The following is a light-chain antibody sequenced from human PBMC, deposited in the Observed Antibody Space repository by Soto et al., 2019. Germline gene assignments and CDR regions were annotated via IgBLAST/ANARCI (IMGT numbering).Light chain of an antibody. Sequence: EIVLTQSPGTLSLSPGERATLSCRASQSVGSNLAWFQQKPGRAPRLLIFGASSRAAGIPDRFSGSGSGTDFTLTISRLEPEDLAVYYCQQYGSSPRTFGRGTKVDIK. CDR2: GAS. CDR1: QSVGSN. J-gene: IGKJ1*01. V-gene: IGKV3-20*01. CDR3: QQYGSSPRT.